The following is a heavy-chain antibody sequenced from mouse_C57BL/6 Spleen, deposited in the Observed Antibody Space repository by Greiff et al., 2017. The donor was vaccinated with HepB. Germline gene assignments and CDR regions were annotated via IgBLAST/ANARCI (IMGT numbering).Heavy chain of an antibody. V-gene: IGHV1-85*01. CDR2: IYPRDGST. Sequence: QVHVKQSGPELVKPGASVKLSCKASGYTFTSYDINWVKQRPGQGLEWIGWIYPRDGSTKYNEKFKGKATLTVDTSSSTAYMELHSLTSEDSAVYFCARYDYGSGAWFAYWGQGTLVTVSA. D-gene: IGHD1-1*01. J-gene: IGHJ3*01. CDR1: GYTFTSYD. CDR3: ARYDYGSGAWFAY.